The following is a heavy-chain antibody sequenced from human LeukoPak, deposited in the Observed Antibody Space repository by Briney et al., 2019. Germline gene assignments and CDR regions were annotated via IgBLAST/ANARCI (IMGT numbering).Heavy chain of an antibody. V-gene: IGHV1-69*02. J-gene: IGHJ5*02. CDR2: IIPILGIA. D-gene: IGHD3-3*01. CDR3: ARVGESNYDFWSGYYSNWFAP. CDR1: RGTFSSYT. Sequence: SSVKVSCKASRGTFSSYTISWVRQAPGQGLEWMGRIIPILGIANYAQKSQGRVTITADKSTSPAYMELSSLRSEDTPVYSCARVGESNYDFWSGYYSNWFAPWGQGTLVTVSS.